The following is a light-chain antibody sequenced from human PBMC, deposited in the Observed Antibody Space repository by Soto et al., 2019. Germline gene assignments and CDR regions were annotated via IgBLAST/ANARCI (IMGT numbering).Light chain of an antibody. J-gene: IGKJ4*01. CDR2: GAS. CDR1: QTVSSTY. Sequence: EIVLTQSPGTLSLSPGERATLSCRATQTVSSTYLAWYQQKPGQAPRLLIYGASSRATGIPDRFSGSGSGTDFTLTISRLEPEDFAVYYCQQYDSSPTFGGGTKVEI. V-gene: IGKV3-20*01. CDR3: QQYDSSPT.